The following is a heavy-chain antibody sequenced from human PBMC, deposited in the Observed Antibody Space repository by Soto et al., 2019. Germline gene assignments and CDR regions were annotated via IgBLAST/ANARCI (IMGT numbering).Heavy chain of an antibody. V-gene: IGHV3-53*01. CDR3: ARDMSTVTPYGMDV. CDR1: GFTVSSNY. Sequence: QPGGSLRLSCAASGFTVSSNYMSWVRQAPGKGLEWVSVIYSGGSTYYADSVKGRFTISRDNSKNTLYLQMNSLRAEDTAVYYCARDMSTVTPYGMDVWGQGTTVTVSS. CDR2: IYSGGST. J-gene: IGHJ6*02. D-gene: IGHD4-4*01.